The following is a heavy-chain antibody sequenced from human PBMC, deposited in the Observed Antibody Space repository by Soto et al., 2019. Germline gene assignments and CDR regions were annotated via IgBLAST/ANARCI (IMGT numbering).Heavy chain of an antibody. Sequence: SVKVCCKSPRYTFTSYDINFLRHYTGGGLEWMGFMNPNSGNTGYAQKFQGRVTMTRNTSISTAYMELSSLRSEDTAVYHCARGRGRGVIIYSNWFDPWGKGTLV. CDR1: RYTFTSYD. D-gene: IGHD3-10*01. CDR2: MNPNSGNT. CDR3: ARGRGRGVIIYSNWFDP. V-gene: IGHV1-8*01. J-gene: IGHJ5*02.